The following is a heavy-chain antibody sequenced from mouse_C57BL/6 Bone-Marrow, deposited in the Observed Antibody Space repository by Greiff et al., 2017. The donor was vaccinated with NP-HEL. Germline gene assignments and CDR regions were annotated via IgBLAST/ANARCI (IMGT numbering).Heavy chain of an antibody. V-gene: IGHV1-59*01. J-gene: IGHJ3*01. CDR2: IDPSDSYT. CDR3: ARSDLLFAY. CDR1: GYTFTSYW. Sequence: VQLQQPGAELVRPGTSVKLSCKASGYTFTSYWMHWVKRRPGQGLEWIGVIDPSDSYTNYNQKFKGKATLTVDTSSSTAYMQLSSLTSEDSAVYYCARSDLLFAYWGQGTLVTVSA.